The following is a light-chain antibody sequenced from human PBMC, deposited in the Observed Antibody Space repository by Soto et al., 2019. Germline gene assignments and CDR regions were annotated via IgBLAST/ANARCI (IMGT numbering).Light chain of an antibody. CDR3: QQYYSYSYT. CDR2: AAS. Sequence: AIRMTQSPSSLSASTGDRATITCRASQGISSYLAWYQQKPGKAPQLLIYAASTLQSVVPSRFSGSGSGTDFTLTISCLQSEDFANSYGQQYYSYSYTFGQGTKLEIK. J-gene: IGKJ2*01. CDR1: QGISSY. V-gene: IGKV1-8*01.